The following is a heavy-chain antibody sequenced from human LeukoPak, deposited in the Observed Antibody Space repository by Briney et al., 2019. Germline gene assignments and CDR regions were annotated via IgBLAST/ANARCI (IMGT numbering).Heavy chain of an antibody. CDR1: GGSITNYY. D-gene: IGHD5-12*01. J-gene: IGHJ4*02. Sequence: SETLSLSCTVSGGSITNYYWNWVRQPPGKGLEWIGYLYYSGSPNYNPSLKSRVTISVDTSKTQFSLRLTSVNAADTAVYYCARGFDSKSTYFDYWGQGTLLTVSS. V-gene: IGHV4-59*01. CDR2: LYYSGSP. CDR3: ARGFDSKSTYFDY.